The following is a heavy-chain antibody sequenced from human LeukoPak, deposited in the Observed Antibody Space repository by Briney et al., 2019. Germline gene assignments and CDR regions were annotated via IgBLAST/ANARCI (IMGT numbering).Heavy chain of an antibody. CDR1: GYTFTNNY. CDR3: ARDQEGFDY. Sequence: GASVMVSCKASGYTFTNNYLHWARQAPGQGLEWMGMIYPRDGSTSYAQNFQGRVTVTRDTSTTTVHMELRGLRSEDTAVYYCARDQEGFDYWGQGTVVIVSS. V-gene: IGHV1-46*01. CDR2: IYPRDGST. J-gene: IGHJ4*02.